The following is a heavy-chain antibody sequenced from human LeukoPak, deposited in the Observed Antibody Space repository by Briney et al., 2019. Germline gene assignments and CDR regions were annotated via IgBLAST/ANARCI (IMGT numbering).Heavy chain of an antibody. V-gene: IGHV4-59*11. Sequence: SETLSLTCSVSGGSISRHYWTWIRQPPGKGLEWIGYTRFSGTTNYNPSLKSRATISLDRAKNQISLTLTSVTAADTAVYFCARPKAAGSYDFWGQGTLVTVSS. CDR2: TRFSGTT. CDR3: ARPKAAGSYDF. D-gene: IGHD6-13*01. CDR1: GGSISRHY. J-gene: IGHJ4*02.